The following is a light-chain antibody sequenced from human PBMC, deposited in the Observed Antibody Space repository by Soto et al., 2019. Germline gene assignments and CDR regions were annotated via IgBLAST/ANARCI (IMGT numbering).Light chain of an antibody. Sequence: DIQMTQSPSTLSASVGDRVTITCRASQSISSWLAWYQQKPGKAPKLLIYDASSLESGVPSRFSGSGSGTELPLTISSLQPDDFVTYYCQQYSSYPWTFGQGTKVEIK. CDR3: QQYSSYPWT. J-gene: IGKJ1*01. V-gene: IGKV1-5*01. CDR2: DAS. CDR1: QSISSW.